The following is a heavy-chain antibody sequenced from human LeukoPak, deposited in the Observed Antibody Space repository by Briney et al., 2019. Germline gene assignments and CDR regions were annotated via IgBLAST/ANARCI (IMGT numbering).Heavy chain of an antibody. CDR1: GYTFTSYA. J-gene: IGHJ4*02. Sequence: ASVKVSCKASGYTFTSYAMHWVRQAPGQRLEWMGWINAGNGNTKYSQKFQGRVTITRDTSASTAYMELSSLRSEDTAVYYCARDPELTYYYGSGSCRSTQDDYWGQGTLVTVSS. V-gene: IGHV1-3*01. CDR3: ARDPELTYYYGSGSCRSTQDDY. CDR2: INAGNGNT. D-gene: IGHD3-10*01.